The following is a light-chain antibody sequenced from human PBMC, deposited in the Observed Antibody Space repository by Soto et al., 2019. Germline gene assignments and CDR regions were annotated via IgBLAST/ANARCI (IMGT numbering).Light chain of an antibody. CDR3: QQSYSSSWT. V-gene: IGKV1-39*01. CDR2: GTS. CDR1: QSISNS. Sequence: DIQLTQSPSSLSASVGDRVTITCRASQSISNSLNWYQQKPGKAPNLLIYGTSGLQSGVPSRFSGSRSGTDFTLTISSLQREDFATYYCQQSYSSSWTFGQGTKVEI. J-gene: IGKJ1*01.